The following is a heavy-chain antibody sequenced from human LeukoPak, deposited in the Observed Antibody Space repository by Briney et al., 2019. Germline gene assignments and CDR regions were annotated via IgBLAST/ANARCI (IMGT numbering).Heavy chain of an antibody. D-gene: IGHD3-22*01. Sequence: ASVKVSCKASGYTFSSYGISWVRQAPGQGLEWMAWISAYNTNTNYAQKFQGRVTMTTDTSTSTAYMELRSLRSDDTAMYYCARGFPPRIYYDSSGYYSYFFDYWGQGTLVTVSS. J-gene: IGHJ4*02. CDR3: ARGFPPRIYYDSSGYYSYFFDY. CDR2: ISAYNTNT. V-gene: IGHV1-18*01. CDR1: GYTFSSYG.